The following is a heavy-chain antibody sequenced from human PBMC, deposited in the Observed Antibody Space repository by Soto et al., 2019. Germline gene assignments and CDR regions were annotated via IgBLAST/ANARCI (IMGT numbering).Heavy chain of an antibody. Sequence: QVQLVQSGAEVKKPGASVRVSCKASGYTLTSYSMHWVRQAPGQGLEWMGIINPSGDNIRYEQNCQGRVTMTSDTSTSTVYLELRSLRSEDTAIYYCARDPQGYCSGGRCYHFDYWGQGTLVTVSS. CDR1: GYTLTSYS. CDR2: INPSGDNI. CDR3: ARDPQGYCSGGRCYHFDY. J-gene: IGHJ4*02. V-gene: IGHV1-46*01. D-gene: IGHD2-15*01.